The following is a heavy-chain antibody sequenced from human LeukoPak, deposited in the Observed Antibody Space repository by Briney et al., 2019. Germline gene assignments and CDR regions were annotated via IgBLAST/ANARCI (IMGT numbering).Heavy chain of an antibody. D-gene: IGHD4/OR15-4a*01. CDR2: INGGGGST. V-gene: IGHV3-23*01. Sequence: GGSLRLSCVASGFTFRSYAMKWVRQAPGKGLEWVSGINGGGGSTYYADSVKGRFTISRDNSKNTLYLQMNSLRAEDTAVYYCARRAGAYSHPYDYWGQGTLVTVSS. CDR1: GFTFRSYA. CDR3: ARRAGAYSHPYDY. J-gene: IGHJ4*02.